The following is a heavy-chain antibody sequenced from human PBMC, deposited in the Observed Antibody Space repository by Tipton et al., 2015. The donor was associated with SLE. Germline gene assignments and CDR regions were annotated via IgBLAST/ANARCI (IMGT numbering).Heavy chain of an antibody. CDR1: GGSFSGYY. CDR3: ARGPDRAAFD. J-gene: IGHJ4*02. Sequence: TLSLTCAVYGGSFSGYYWSWIRQPPGKGLEWTGEINHSGSTNYNPSLKSRVTISVDTSKNQFSLKLSSVTAADTAVYYCARGPDRAAFDWGQGTLVTVSS. D-gene: IGHD6-13*01. V-gene: IGHV4-34*01. CDR2: INHSGST.